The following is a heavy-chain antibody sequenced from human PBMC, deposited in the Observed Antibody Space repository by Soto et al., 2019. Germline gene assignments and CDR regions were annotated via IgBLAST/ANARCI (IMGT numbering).Heavy chain of an antibody. J-gene: IGHJ4*02. V-gene: IGHV4-31*03. Sequence: SETLSLTCTVSGGSISSGGYYWSWIRQHPGKGLEWIGYIYYSGSTYYNPSLKSRVTISVDTSKNQFSLKLSSVTAADTAVYYCARVGSGGLRRNGIAVYFDYWGQGTLVTVSS. D-gene: IGHD6-19*01. CDR2: IYYSGST. CDR1: GGSISSGGYY. CDR3: ARVGSGGLRRNGIAVYFDY.